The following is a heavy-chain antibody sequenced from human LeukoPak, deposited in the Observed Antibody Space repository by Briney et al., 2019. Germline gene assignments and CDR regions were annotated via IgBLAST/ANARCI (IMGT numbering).Heavy chain of an antibody. CDR2: IYYSGST. Sequence: SETLSLTCTVSGGSISSSSYYWGWIRQPPGKGLGWLGSIYYSGSTYYNPSLKSRVTISVDTSKSQFSLKLSSVTAADTAVYYCASLQLGSWYFFVDYWGQGTLVTVSS. CDR3: ASLQLGSWYFFVDY. J-gene: IGHJ4*02. V-gene: IGHV4-39*01. CDR1: GGSISSSSYY. D-gene: IGHD6-13*01.